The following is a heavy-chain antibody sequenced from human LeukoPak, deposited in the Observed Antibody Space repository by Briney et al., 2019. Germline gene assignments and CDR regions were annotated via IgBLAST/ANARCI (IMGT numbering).Heavy chain of an antibody. CDR3: AKSGLNRFDY. CDR2: FSGGGGST. V-gene: IGHV3-23*01. J-gene: IGHJ4*02. D-gene: IGHD2-15*01. Sequence: PSETLSLTCTVSGYSISSGYYWGWIRQPPGKGLEWVSSFSGGGGSTYYADSVKGRFTISRDNSKNTLFLQMNSLRAEDTAVYYCAKSGLNRFDYWGQGTLVTVSS. CDR1: GYSISSGYY.